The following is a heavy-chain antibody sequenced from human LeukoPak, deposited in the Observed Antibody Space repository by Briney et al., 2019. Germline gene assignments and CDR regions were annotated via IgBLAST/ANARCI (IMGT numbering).Heavy chain of an antibody. V-gene: IGHV3-23*01. J-gene: IGHJ4*02. CDR3: AKDTYCSSTSCYTWGYDY. CDR2: ITGSGGNT. D-gene: IGHD2-2*02. Sequence: GGSLRLSCAASGFTFSNYAMSWVRQAPGKGLEWVSAITGSGGNTYYADSVKGRFTISRDNSKNTVFLQMNSLRAEDTAVYYCAKDTYCSSTSCYTWGYDYWGQGTLVTVSS. CDR1: GFTFSNYA.